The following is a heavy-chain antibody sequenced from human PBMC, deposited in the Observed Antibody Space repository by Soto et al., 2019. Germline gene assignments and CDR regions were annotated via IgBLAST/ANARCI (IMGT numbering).Heavy chain of an antibody. CDR1: GFTVRTNY. D-gene: IGHD2-15*01. CDR2: IHRDATT. J-gene: IGHJ3*01. CDR3: SRDPFGGGYIFDV. V-gene: IGHV3-66*01. Sequence: EVQLVESGGGLVQPGGSLRLSCAASGFTVRTNYMNWVRQAPGKGLEWVSVIHRDATTHTADSVKGRFTISRDTSKNTLFLQMNSLRVEDTALYFCSRDPFGGGYIFDVWGQGTMVIVSS.